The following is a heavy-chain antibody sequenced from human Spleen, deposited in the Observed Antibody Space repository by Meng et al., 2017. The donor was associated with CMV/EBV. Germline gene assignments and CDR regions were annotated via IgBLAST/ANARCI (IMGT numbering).Heavy chain of an antibody. V-gene: IGHV3-21*01. D-gene: IGHD4-17*01. CDR3: ARDRGDYAIYEDY. CDR2: ISSSGNHM. CDR1: GFTFSNYR. Sequence: ADSGFTFSNYRMNWVRQAPGKGLEWVSTISSSGNHMYYADSVKGRFTISRDNAKNSLWLQMNTLRAQDTAVYYCARDRGDYAIYEDYWGQGTLVTVSS. J-gene: IGHJ4*02.